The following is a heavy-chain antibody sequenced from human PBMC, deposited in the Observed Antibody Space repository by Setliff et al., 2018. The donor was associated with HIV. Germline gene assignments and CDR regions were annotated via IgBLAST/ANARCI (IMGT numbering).Heavy chain of an antibody. D-gene: IGHD2-21*01. CDR1: GFTFSSYW. V-gene: IGHV3-74*03. CDR2: INSDGSST. CDR3: ARVRYCGSPSCRKEFDF. Sequence: GSLRLSCAASGFTFSSYWMHWVRQVPGKGLVWVSRINSDGSSTTYADFVKGRFTISRDNAKNTLYLQMNSLRAEDTAVYSCARVRYCGSPSCRKEFDFWGQGTLVTVSS. J-gene: IGHJ4*02.